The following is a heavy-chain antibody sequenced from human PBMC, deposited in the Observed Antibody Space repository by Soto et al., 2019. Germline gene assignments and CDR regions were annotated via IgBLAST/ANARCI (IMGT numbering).Heavy chain of an antibody. D-gene: IGHD1-26*01. Sequence: PGGSLRLSCAASGFTFSSYWMSWVRQAPGKGLEWVANIKQDGSEKYYVDSVKGRFTIPRDNAKNSLYLQMNSLRAEDTAVYYFARIHTFGAHYHDYWGQGTLVTGSS. J-gene: IGHJ4*02. V-gene: IGHV3-7*01. CDR1: GFTFSSYW. CDR2: IKQDGSEK. CDR3: ARIHTFGAHYHDY.